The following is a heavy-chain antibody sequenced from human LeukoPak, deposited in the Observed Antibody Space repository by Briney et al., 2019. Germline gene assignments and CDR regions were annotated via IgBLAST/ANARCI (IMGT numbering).Heavy chain of an antibody. D-gene: IGHD1-20*01. CDR1: GFTFSSYS. Sequence: PGGSLRLSCAASGFTFSSYSMNWVRQAPGKGLEWVSSISSSSSYICYADSVKGRFTISRDNAKNSLYLQMNSLRAEDTAVYYCARGGVTGTTRWFDPWGQGTLVTVSS. J-gene: IGHJ5*02. CDR3: ARGGVTGTTRWFDP. CDR2: ISSSSSYI. V-gene: IGHV3-21*01.